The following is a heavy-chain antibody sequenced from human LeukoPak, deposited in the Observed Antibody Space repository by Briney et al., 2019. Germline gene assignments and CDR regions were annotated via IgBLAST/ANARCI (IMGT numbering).Heavy chain of an antibody. CDR3: ARASITMVRGVPGWFDP. J-gene: IGHJ5*02. D-gene: IGHD3-10*01. Sequence: SETLSLTCTVSGGSISSYYWSWIRQPPGKGLEWIGYIYYSGSTNYNPSLKSRVTISVDTSKNQFSLKLSSVTAADAAVYYCARASITMVRGVPGWFDPWGQGTLVTVSS. V-gene: IGHV4-59*08. CDR1: GGSISSYY. CDR2: IYYSGST.